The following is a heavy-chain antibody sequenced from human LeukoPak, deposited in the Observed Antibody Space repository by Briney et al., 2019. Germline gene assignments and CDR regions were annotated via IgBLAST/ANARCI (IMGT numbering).Heavy chain of an antibody. D-gene: IGHD5-18*01. CDR3: ARSTDTAMVNHYYYYYGMDV. CDR1: GYTFTSYY. J-gene: IGHJ6*02. Sequence: GSSVKFSCKASGYTFTSYYMRWVRQAPGQGLEWMGIINPSGGSTSYAQKFQGRVTMTRDTSTSTVYMELSSLRSEDTAVYYCARSTDTAMVNHYYYYYGMDVWGQGTTVTVSS. V-gene: IGHV1-46*01. CDR2: INPSGGST.